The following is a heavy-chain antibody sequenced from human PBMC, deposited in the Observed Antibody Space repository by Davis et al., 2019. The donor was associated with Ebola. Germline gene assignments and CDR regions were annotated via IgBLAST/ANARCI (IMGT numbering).Heavy chain of an antibody. V-gene: IGHV3-33*01. CDR3: ARLWGLGGYDSSGDFDY. J-gene: IGHJ4*02. CDR1: GFTFSPYG. CDR2: IWHVGSNK. D-gene: IGHD5-12*01. Sequence: SLNTSCAASGFTFSPYGMHWVRQAPGKGLEWVAVIWHVGSNKYYADSVRGRFTISRDNSKNTVYLQMNSLRAEDTAIYYCARLWGLGGYDSSGDFDYWGQGTLVNVSS.